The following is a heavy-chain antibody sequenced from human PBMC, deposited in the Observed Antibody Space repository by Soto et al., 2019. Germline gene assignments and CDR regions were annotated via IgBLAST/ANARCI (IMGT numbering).Heavy chain of an antibody. CDR2: MNPNSGNT. Sequence: GASVKVSCKASGYTFTSYDINWVRQATGQGLEWMGWMNPNSGNTGYAQKFQGRVTMTRNTSISTAYMELSSLRSEDTAVSYCARGAAAGANYYYSGMDVWGQGTTVTVS. V-gene: IGHV1-8*01. D-gene: IGHD2-8*02. J-gene: IGHJ6*02. CDR3: ARGAAAGANYYYSGMDV. CDR1: GYTFTSYD.